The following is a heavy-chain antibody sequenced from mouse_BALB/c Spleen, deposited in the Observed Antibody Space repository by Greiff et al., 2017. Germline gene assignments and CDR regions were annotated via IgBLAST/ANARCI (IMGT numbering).Heavy chain of an antibody. Sequence: EVQLVESGGGLVQPGGSRKLSCAASGFTFSSFGMHWVRQAPEKGLEWVAYISSGSSTIYYADTVKGRFTIARDNPKNTLFLQMTSLRSEDTAMYDCARLGSSWYFDVWGAGTTVTVSS. D-gene: IGHD1-1*01. CDR2: ISSGSSTI. CDR3: ARLGSSWYFDV. CDR1: GFTFSSFG. J-gene: IGHJ1*01. V-gene: IGHV5-17*02.